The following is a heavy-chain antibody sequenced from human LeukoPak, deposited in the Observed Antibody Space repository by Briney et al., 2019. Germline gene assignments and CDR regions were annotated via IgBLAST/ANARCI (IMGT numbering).Heavy chain of an antibody. D-gene: IGHD3-16*01. CDR1: GYSISSGYY. V-gene: IGHV4-38-2*01. J-gene: IGHJ4*02. CDR3: ARGIPPRGGHFDY. Sequence: SETLSLACAVSGYSISSGYYWGWIRPPPGKGLEWIGSIYHSGSTYYNPSLKSRVTISVDTSKNQFSLKLSSVTAADTAVYYCARGIPPRGGHFDYWGQGTLVTVSS. CDR2: IYHSGST.